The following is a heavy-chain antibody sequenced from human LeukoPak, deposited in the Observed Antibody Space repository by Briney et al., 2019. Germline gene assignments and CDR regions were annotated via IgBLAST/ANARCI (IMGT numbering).Heavy chain of an antibody. CDR1: GYTFTSYD. CDR3: ARRAAIPYSYYALDV. CDR2: MHPKSGST. V-gene: IGHV1-8*01. Sequence: GASVKASCKASGYTFTSYDINWVRQATGQGLEWLGWMHPKSGSTGYAQKVLGRVTMTTNTSISTAYMELSSLRSEDSAVYYCARRAAIPYSYYALDVWGQGTTVIVSS. D-gene: IGHD2-2*02. J-gene: IGHJ6*02.